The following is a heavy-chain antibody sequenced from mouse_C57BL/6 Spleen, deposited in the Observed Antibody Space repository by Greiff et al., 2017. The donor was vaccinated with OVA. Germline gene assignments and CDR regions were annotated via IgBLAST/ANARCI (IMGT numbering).Heavy chain of an antibody. CDR2: ISYDGSN. D-gene: IGHD2-14*01. V-gene: IGHV3-6*01. Sequence: EVKLQESGPGLVKPSQSLSLTCSVTGYSITSGYYWNWIRQFPGNKLEWMGYISYDGSNNYNPSLKNRISITRDTSKNQLFLKLNSVTTEDTATYYCARGGTRYFDVWGTGTTVTVSS. CDR1: GYSITSGYY. J-gene: IGHJ1*03. CDR3: ARGGTRYFDV.